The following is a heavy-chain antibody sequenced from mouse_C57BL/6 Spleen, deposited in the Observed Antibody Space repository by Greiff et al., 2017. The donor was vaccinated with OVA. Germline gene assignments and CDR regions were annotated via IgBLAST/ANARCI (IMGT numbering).Heavy chain of an antibody. V-gene: IGHV1-20*01. J-gene: IGHJ2*01. CDR1: GYSFTGYF. CDR3: ARDDYGNYDFDY. D-gene: IGHD2-1*01. CDR2: INPYNGDT. Sequence: VQLQQSGPELVKPGDSVKISCKASGYSFTGYFMNWVMQSHGKSLEWIGRINPYNGDTFYNQKFKGKATLTVDKSSSTAHMELRSLTSEDSAVYYCARDDYGNYDFDYWGQGTTLTVSS.